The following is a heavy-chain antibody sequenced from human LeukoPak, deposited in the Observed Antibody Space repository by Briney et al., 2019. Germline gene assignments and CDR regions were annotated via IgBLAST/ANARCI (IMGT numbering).Heavy chain of an antibody. J-gene: IGHJ5*02. CDR1: GGSISSSSYY. Sequence: PSETLSLTCTVSGGSISSSSYYWGWIRQPPGKGLEWIGSIYYSGSTYYNPSLKSRVTISVDTSKNQFSLKLSSVTAADTAVYYCARALLDFWSGYSEFDPRGQGTLVTVSS. V-gene: IGHV4-39*01. D-gene: IGHD3-3*01. CDR2: IYYSGST. CDR3: ARALLDFWSGYSEFDP.